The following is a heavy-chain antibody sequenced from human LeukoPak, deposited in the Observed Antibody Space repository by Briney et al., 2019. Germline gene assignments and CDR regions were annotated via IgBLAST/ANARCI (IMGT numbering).Heavy chain of an antibody. V-gene: IGHV3-74*01. CDR2: INSDGSST. D-gene: IGHD4-17*01. CDR1: GFTFSSYW. J-gene: IGHJ4*02. Sequence: GGSLRLSCAASGFTFSSYWMHWVRQAPGKGLVWVSRINSDGSSTSYADSVKGRFTISRDNAKNTLYLQMNNLRAEDTFVYYCARALYGAPFDYWGQGTLVTVSS. CDR3: ARALYGAPFDY.